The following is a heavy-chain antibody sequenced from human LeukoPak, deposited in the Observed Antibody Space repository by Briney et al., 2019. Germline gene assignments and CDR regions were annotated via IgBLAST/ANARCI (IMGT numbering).Heavy chain of an antibody. CDR2: ISYDGSNK. V-gene: IGHV3-30*04. Sequence: GGSLRLSCAASGFTFSSYPMHWVRQAPGKGLEWVAVISYDGSNKYYADSVKGRFTISRDNSKNTLYLQMNSLRAEDTAVYYCARPPYYDILTGQFDYWGQGTLVTVSS. CDR1: GFTFSSYP. D-gene: IGHD3-9*01. CDR3: ARPPYYDILTGQFDY. J-gene: IGHJ4*02.